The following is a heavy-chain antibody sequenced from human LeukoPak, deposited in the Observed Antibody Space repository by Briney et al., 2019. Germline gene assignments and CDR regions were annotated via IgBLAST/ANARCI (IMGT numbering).Heavy chain of an antibody. CDR2: INAGNGNT. CDR1: GYTFTSYA. D-gene: IGHD2-2*01. V-gene: IGHV1-3*01. J-gene: IGHJ4*02. Sequence: GASVKVSCKASGYTFTSYAMHWVRQAPGQRLEWMGWINAGNGNTKYSQKFQARVTMTRDTSTNTVYMELSSLRSEDTAVYYCARHPSPQLHHFDYWGQGTLVTVSS. CDR3: ARHPSPQLHHFDY.